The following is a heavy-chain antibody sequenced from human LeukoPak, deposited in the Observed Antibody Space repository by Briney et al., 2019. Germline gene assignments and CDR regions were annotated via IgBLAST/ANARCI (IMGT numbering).Heavy chain of an antibody. J-gene: IGHJ3*02. V-gene: IGHV4-4*07. CDR2: SYTSGST. CDR1: GGSISSYY. Sequence: SETLSLTCTVSGGSISSYYWSWIRQPAGKGLEWIGRSYTSGSTNYNPSLKSRVTMSVDTSKNQFSLKLSSVTAADTAVYYCARLRLRYDSNGYSTSYEAVDIWGQGTVVTVSS. D-gene: IGHD3-22*01. CDR3: ARLRLRYDSNGYSTSYEAVDI.